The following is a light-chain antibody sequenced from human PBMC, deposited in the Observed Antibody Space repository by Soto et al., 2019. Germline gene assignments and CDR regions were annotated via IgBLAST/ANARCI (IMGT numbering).Light chain of an antibody. Sequence: EVVLTQSPATLSLSPGEGATLSCRASQSVSSHLAWYQQKPGQAPRLLIYDASKRATGIPARFSGNGFGTYFTLTISSLEPEDFPVYYCQQRSSVITFGQGTRQEIK. CDR2: DAS. CDR3: QQRSSVIT. CDR1: QSVSSH. J-gene: IGKJ5*01. V-gene: IGKV3-11*01.